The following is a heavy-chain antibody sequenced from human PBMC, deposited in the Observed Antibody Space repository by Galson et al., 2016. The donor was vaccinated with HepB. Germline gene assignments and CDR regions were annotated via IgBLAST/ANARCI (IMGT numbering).Heavy chain of an antibody. CDR2: IEPDGNSP. Sequence: SLRLSCAVSGFTFRNHQMHWLRQVPGKGLVWVSRIEPDGNSPIYADSVKGRFTISRDNAEHTLYLQMNSLRAEDTAIYYCARDLSGPDYWGQGTLVTVSS. V-gene: IGHV3-74*01. J-gene: IGHJ4*02. CDR1: GFTFRNHQ. CDR3: ARDLSGPDY.